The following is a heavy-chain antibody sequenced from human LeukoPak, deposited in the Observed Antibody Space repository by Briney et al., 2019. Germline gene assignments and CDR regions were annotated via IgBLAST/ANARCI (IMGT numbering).Heavy chain of an antibody. Sequence: RGSLTLSCPLAAFSFGSYSMSWVRQPPGKVREWVSAISSSGGNTCYAGSVKGRFTISRDNSKNTLYLQMNSLRAEDTAVYYCAKDPSSGWYPDYWGQGTLVTVSS. D-gene: IGHD6-19*01. CDR1: AFSFGSYS. J-gene: IGHJ4*02. CDR2: ISSSGGNT. V-gene: IGHV3-23*01. CDR3: AKDPSSGWYPDY.